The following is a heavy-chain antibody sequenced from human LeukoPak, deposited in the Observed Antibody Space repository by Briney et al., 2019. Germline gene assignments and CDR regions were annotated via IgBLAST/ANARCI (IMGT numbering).Heavy chain of an antibody. D-gene: IGHD6-19*01. CDR3: ARKGIAVDYWYFDL. CDR2: ISSSSSYI. J-gene: IGHJ2*01. Sequence: GGSLRLSCAASGLTFSSYSMNWVGQAPGKGLEWVSSISSSSSYIYYADSVKGRFTISRDNAKNSLYLQMNSLRAEDTAVYYCARKGIAVDYWYFDLWGRGTLVTVSS. V-gene: IGHV3-21*01. CDR1: GLTFSSYS.